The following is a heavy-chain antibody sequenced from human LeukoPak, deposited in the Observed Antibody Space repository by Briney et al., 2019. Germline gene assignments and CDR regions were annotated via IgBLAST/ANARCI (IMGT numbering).Heavy chain of an antibody. CDR3: AAVSFGDYYYGMDV. Sequence: SVTVSCTASGFTFTSSAVQWVRQARGQRLEWIGWIVVGSGNTNYAQKFQERVTITRDMSTSTAYMELSSLRSEDTAVYYCAAVSFGDYYYGMDVWGQGTTVTVSS. D-gene: IGHD3-10*01. J-gene: IGHJ6*02. CDR1: GFTFTSSA. V-gene: IGHV1-58*01. CDR2: IVVGSGNT.